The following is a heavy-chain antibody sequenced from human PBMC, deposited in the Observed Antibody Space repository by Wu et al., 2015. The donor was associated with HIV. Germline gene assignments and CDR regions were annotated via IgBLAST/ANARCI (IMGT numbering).Heavy chain of an antibody. Sequence: QVQLVQSGAEVKKPGSSVKVSCKASGGTFSSYAISWVRQAPGQGLEWMGRIIPIFGTANYAQKFQGRVTITADESTSTAYMELSSLRSEDTAVYYCARYCSSTSCYEGYYYGMDVVGPRDHGHRLL. CDR3: ARYCSSTSCYEGYYYGMDV. CDR2: IIPIFGTA. CDR1: GGTFSSYA. V-gene: IGHV1-69*13. D-gene: IGHD2-2*01. J-gene: IGHJ6*02.